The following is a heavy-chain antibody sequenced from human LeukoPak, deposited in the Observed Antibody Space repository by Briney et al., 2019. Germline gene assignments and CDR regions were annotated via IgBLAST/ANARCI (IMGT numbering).Heavy chain of an antibody. V-gene: IGHV4-59*01. J-gene: IGHJ4*02. CDR1: GGSISSYY. Sequence: SETLSLTCTVSGGSISSYYWSWIRQPPGKGLEWLGYIYYSGTTNYNPSLKSRVTISVDTSKNQFSLKLSSVTAADTAVYYCARGVYIAAAQYGYWGQGTLVTVSS. CDR2: IYYSGTT. CDR3: ARGVYIAAAQYGY. D-gene: IGHD6-13*01.